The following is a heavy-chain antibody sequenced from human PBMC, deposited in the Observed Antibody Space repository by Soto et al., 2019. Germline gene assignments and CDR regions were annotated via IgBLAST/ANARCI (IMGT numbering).Heavy chain of an antibody. CDR2: ISGSGGTT. V-gene: IGHV3-23*01. D-gene: IGHD3-10*01. CDR3: ATGTQNFDY. J-gene: IGHJ4*02. CDR1: GFTFTTRA. Sequence: EVQLLQSGGGLVQPGGSLRLSCAASGFTFTTRAMSWVRQAPGKGLQWVSGISGSGGTTYYADSVKGRLTISRDNYKNMLYLQMNSLRDDDTAVYYCATGTQNFDYWGRGTRVTVSS.